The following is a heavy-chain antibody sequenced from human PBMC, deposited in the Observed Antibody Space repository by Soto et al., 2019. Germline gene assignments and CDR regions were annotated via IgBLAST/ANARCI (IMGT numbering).Heavy chain of an antibody. CDR3: ASKGIQLWTLDY. Sequence: SVKVSYKASGGTFSSYAISWVRQAPGQGLEWMGGIIPIFGTANYAQKFQGRVTITADESTSTAYMELSSLRSEDRAVYYCASKGIQLWTLDYWGQGTLVTVSS. J-gene: IGHJ4*02. D-gene: IGHD5-18*01. V-gene: IGHV1-69*13. CDR1: GGTFSSYA. CDR2: IIPIFGTA.